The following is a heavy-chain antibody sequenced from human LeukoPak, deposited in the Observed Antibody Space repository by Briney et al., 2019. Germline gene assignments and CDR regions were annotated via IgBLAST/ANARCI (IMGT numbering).Heavy chain of an antibody. CDR2: IKQDGSEK. CDR3: ARVMNGGAFEY. CDR1: GFTFSSYW. J-gene: IGHJ4*02. D-gene: IGHD2-8*01. Sequence: GGSLRLSCAASGFTFSSYWMTWVRQAPGEGLEWVAYIKQDGSEKYYVDSVKGRFTISRDNAENSLYLEVNSLRVEDTAVYYCARVMNGGAFEYWGQGTLVTVSS. V-gene: IGHV3-7*04.